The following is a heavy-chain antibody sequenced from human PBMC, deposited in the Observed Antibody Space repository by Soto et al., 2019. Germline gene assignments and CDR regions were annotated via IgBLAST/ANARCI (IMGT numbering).Heavy chain of an antibody. V-gene: IGHV3-73*02. Sequence: EVQLVESGGGLVQPGGSLKLSCAASGFTFSGSAMYWVRQASGKGLEWVGRIRSKPNTYATGYAASVKGRFTISRDDSKNTVYLQMNSLQIEDTAVYYCIRRSQDDSSGYFADWGQGTLVTVSS. D-gene: IGHD3-22*01. CDR3: IRRSQDDSSGYFAD. J-gene: IGHJ4*02. CDR1: GFTFSGSA. CDR2: IRSKPNTYAT.